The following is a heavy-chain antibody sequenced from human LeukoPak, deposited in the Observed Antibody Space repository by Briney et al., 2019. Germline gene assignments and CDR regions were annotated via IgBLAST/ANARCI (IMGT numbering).Heavy chain of an antibody. D-gene: IGHD3-3*01. CDR2: IIPIFGTA. Sequence: SVKVSCKASGGTFSSYAISWVRQAPGQGLEWMGGIIPIFGTANYAQKFQGRVTITADESTSTAYMELSSLRSEDTAVYYCARDLWSSASGSAYNWFDAWGQGTLVTVSS. CDR3: ARDLWSSASGSAYNWFDA. J-gene: IGHJ5*02. CDR1: GGTFSSYA. V-gene: IGHV1-69*13.